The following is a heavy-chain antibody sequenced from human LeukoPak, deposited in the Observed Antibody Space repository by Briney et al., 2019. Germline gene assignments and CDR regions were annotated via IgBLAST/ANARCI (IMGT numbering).Heavy chain of an antibody. J-gene: IGHJ6*03. CDR1: GFTFSTYS. Sequence: GGSLRLSCAASGFTFSTYSMNWVRQAPGKGLEWVSSISSSSSYIYYADSVKGRFAISRDNAKNSLFLQMNSLRAEDTAVYYCARVLRYCSGGNCYSGGLGYMDVWGKGTTVTISS. V-gene: IGHV3-21*04. D-gene: IGHD2-15*01. CDR3: ARVLRYCSGGNCYSGGLGYMDV. CDR2: ISSSSSYI.